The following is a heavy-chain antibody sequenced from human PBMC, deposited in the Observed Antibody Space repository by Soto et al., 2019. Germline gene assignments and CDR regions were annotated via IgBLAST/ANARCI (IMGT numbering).Heavy chain of an antibody. CDR2: IYPYNGNT. Sequence: ASVKVSCKASGYTFSNSGIFWVRQAPGQGLEWMAWIYPYNGNTNYAQNLQGRVTLTTDASTSTAYMDLRSLTSDDTAKYYCARDLNGVDGGAYWGPGTLVTVSS. CDR1: GYTFSNSG. D-gene: IGHD2-8*01. CDR3: ARDLNGVDGGAY. J-gene: IGHJ4*02. V-gene: IGHV1-18*01.